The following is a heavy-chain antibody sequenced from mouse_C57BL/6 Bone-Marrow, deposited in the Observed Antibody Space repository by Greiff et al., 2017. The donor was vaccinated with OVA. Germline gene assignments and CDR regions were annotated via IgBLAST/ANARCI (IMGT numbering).Heavy chain of an antibody. J-gene: IGHJ4*01. CDR2: IRSKSSNYET. D-gene: IGHD1-1*02. V-gene: IGHV10-3*01. Sequence: LQESGGGLVQPKGSLKLSCAASGFTFNTYAMHWVRQAPGKGLEWVARIRSKSSNYETYYADSGKDRFTISRDESQSMLYLQMNNLRTEDTAMYYCVRDGGNYWAMDYWGQGTSVTVSS. CDR1: GFTFNTYA. CDR3: VRDGGNYWAMDY.